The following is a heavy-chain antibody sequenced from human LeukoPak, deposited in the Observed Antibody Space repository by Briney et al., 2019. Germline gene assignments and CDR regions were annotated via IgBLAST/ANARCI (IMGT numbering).Heavy chain of an antibody. CDR2: IYYSGST. CDR1: GGSISSSSYY. D-gene: IGHD6-19*01. Sequence: SETLSLTCTVSGGSISSSSYYWGWIRQPPGKGLEWIGNIYYSGSTYYNPSLKSRVTISVDTSKNQFSLKLSSVTAADTAVYYCARRRRRGIAVAGTGFDPWGQGTLVTVSS. CDR3: ARRRRRGIAVAGTGFDP. J-gene: IGHJ5*02. V-gene: IGHV4-39*01.